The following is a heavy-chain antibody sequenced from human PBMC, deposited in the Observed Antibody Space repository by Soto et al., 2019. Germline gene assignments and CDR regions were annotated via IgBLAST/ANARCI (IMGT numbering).Heavy chain of an antibody. J-gene: IGHJ4*02. CDR1: GGSISSRTYY. D-gene: IGHD6-6*01. CDR2: IYYSGIT. Sequence: QLQLQESGPGLVKPSETLSLTCTVSGGSISSRTYYWVWIRQPPGKGLEWIGTIYYSGITYYNPSLESRVTISVDTSRNQFSLKLSSVTAADTAVYFCARYSSSALDCWGQGTLVTVSS. CDR3: ARYSSSALDC. V-gene: IGHV4-39*01.